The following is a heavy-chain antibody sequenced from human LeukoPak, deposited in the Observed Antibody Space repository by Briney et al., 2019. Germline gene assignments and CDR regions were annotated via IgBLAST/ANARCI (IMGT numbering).Heavy chain of an antibody. D-gene: IGHD2-8*01. CDR3: AKDLKGMVLWAEVDAFDI. CDR2: ISYDGSNK. Sequence: GGSLRLSCAASGFTFSSYAMHWVRQAPGKGLEWVAVISYDGSNKYYADSVKGRFTISRDNSKNTLYLQMNSLRAEDTAVYYCAKDLKGMVLWAEVDAFDIWGQGTMVTVSS. V-gene: IGHV3-30-3*01. CDR1: GFTFSSYA. J-gene: IGHJ3*02.